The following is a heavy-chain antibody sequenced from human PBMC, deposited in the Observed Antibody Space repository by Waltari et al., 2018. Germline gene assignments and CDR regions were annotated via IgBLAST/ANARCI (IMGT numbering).Heavy chain of an antibody. CDR1: GFTFSSYS. D-gene: IGHD3-10*01. J-gene: IGHJ3*02. CDR3: ARAKVDRGGAFDI. CDR2: ISSSRSTI. V-gene: IGHV3-48*04. Sequence: EVQLVESGGGLVQPGGSLRLSCAASGFTFSSYSMNWVRQAPGKGLEWVSYISSSRSTIYYADSVKGRFTISRDNAKNSLYLQMNSLRAEDTAVYYCARAKVDRGGAFDIWGQGTMVIVSS.